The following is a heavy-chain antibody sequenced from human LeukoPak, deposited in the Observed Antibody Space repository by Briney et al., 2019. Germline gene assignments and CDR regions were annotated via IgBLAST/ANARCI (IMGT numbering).Heavy chain of an antibody. CDR2: IWYDGSNK. Sequence: GGSLRLSCAASGFTFSSYGMHWVRQAPGKGLEWVAVIWYDGSNKYSEDSVKGRFTISRDSSKNTLYLQMNSLRAEDTAVYYCARDPDDYIWGSYRYTEVYFDYWGQGTLVTVSS. D-gene: IGHD3-16*02. CDR3: ARDPDDYIWGSYRYTEVYFDY. V-gene: IGHV3-33*01. J-gene: IGHJ4*02. CDR1: GFTFSSYG.